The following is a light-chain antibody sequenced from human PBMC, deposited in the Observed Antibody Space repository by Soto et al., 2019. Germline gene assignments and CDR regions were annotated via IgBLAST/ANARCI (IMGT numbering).Light chain of an antibody. V-gene: IGLV2-14*01. CDR1: SSDLGAYKY. J-gene: IGLJ1*01. CDR2: DVN. CDR3: SSYISRSIPYV. Sequence: QSALTQPASVSGSPGQSITISCTGTSSDLGAYKYVSWYQQHPDKAPKLLIYDVNSRPSGISFRFSGSKSGNTASLTISGLQAEDEADYYCSSYISRSIPYVFGTGTKVTVL.